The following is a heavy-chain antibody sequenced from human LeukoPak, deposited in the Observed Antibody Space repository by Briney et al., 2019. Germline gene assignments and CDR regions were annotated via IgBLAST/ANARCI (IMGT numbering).Heavy chain of an antibody. CDR2: IYHSGST. CDR3: ARDGLYDFWSGQLYYFDY. Sequence: SETLSLTCTVSGYSISSGYYWGWIRQPPGKGLEWIGSIYHSGSTYYNPSLKSRVTISVDTSKNQFSLKLSSVTAADTAVYYCARDGLYDFWSGQLYYFDYWGQGTLVTASS. J-gene: IGHJ4*02. D-gene: IGHD3-3*01. CDR1: GYSISSGYY. V-gene: IGHV4-38-2*02.